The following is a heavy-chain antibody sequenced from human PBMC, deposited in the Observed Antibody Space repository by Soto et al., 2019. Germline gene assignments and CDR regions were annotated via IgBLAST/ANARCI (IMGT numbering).Heavy chain of an antibody. Sequence: QVQLVQSGAEVRKPGASVKVSCRPSGYTFNTYYLHWLRQAPGQALEWMGVIHPSGGGTTYAQKFLGRVPVTRGTATTIVFMELSSLRSDDTAVYYCARGGHIAVVTASFDNWGQGTLVTVSS. J-gene: IGHJ4*02. CDR1: GYTFNTYY. CDR2: IHPSGGGT. CDR3: ARGGHIAVVTASFDN. D-gene: IGHD2-21*02. V-gene: IGHV1-46*02.